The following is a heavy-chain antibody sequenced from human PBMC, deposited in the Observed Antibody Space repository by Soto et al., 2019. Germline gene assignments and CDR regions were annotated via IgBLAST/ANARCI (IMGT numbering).Heavy chain of an antibody. D-gene: IGHD1-26*01. J-gene: IGHJ4*02. V-gene: IGHV1-69*01. CDR1: GGTFSSYS. CDR3: AIGSTYSGEFEF. CDR2: FVPLVGTA. Sequence: QVQLVQSGAEVKKPGSSVKVSCKASGGTFSSYSITWVRQAPRQGLEWMGGFVPLVGTANYAQKFQGRLTITAGESASTAYMDLSSLRSDDTAIYYCAIGSTYSGEFEFWGQGSLVTVSS.